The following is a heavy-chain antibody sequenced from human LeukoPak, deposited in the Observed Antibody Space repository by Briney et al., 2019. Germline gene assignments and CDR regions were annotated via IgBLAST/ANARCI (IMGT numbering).Heavy chain of an antibody. CDR2: INQDESKK. CDR1: GFTFSSYW. Sequence: PGGSLRLSCAASGFTFSSYWMSWVRQAPGKGREGVANINQDESKKNFVDSVRGRFTMSRDNAKNSLYLQMNSLRAEDTAVYYCGYYDRSGYYYYFDYWGQGNLVTVSS. V-gene: IGHV3-7*01. J-gene: IGHJ4*02. D-gene: IGHD3-22*01. CDR3: GYYDRSGYYYYFDY.